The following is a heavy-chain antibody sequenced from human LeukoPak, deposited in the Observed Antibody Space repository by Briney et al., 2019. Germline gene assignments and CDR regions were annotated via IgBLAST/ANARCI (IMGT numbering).Heavy chain of an antibody. V-gene: IGHV3-66*01. CDR3: ARAYCSGGSCPYWYFDL. CDR1: GFTVSGNY. J-gene: IGHJ2*01. CDR2: IYSGDST. Sequence: GGSLRLSCAASGFTVSGNYMSWVRQAPGKGLEWVSIIYSGDSTYYADSVKGRFTISRDNSKNTLYLQMNSLRAEDTAVYYCARAYCSGGSCPYWYFDLWGRGTLVTVSS. D-gene: IGHD2-15*01.